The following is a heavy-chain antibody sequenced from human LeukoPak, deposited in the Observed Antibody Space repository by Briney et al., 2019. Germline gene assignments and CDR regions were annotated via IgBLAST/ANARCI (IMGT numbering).Heavy chain of an antibody. CDR2: INPNSGGT. Sequence: ASVRASCKASGYTFTGYYMHGVRQAPGQGLEWMGWINPNSGGTNYAQKIQGRVTMTRDTCISTAYMEASRLRSDDTAVYYCARVWGLAAAGNDYWGQGTLVTVSS. CDR1: GYTFTGYY. D-gene: IGHD6-13*01. J-gene: IGHJ4*02. V-gene: IGHV1-2*02. CDR3: ARVWGLAAAGNDY.